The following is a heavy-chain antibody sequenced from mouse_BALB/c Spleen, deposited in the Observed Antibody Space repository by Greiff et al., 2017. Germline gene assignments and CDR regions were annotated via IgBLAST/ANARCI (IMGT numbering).Heavy chain of an antibody. CDR3: ARRGITGDAMDY. Sequence: EVMLVESGGGLVQPGGSRKLSCAASGFTFSSFGMHWVRQAPEKGLEWVAYISSGSSTIYYADTVKGRFTISRDNPKNTLFLQMTSLRSEDTAMYYCARRGITGDAMDYWGQGTSVTVSS. J-gene: IGHJ4*01. V-gene: IGHV5-17*02. CDR1: GFTFSSFG. CDR2: ISSGSSTI. D-gene: IGHD2-4*01.